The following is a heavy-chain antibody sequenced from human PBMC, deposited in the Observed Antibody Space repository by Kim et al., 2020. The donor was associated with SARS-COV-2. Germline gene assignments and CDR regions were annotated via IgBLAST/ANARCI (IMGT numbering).Heavy chain of an antibody. CDR1: GFTFSDYA. Sequence: GGSLRLSCTGFGFTFSDYAVAWFRQAPGKGLEWVGFIKTKAIGGTAEYGASVKGRFIISRDDSTSIGYLQLSSLKIEVTAVYYCSRGVPNYYDTSGYFEYWGQGTLVTVSS. CDR2: IKTKAIGGTA. J-gene: IGHJ1*01. D-gene: IGHD3-22*01. V-gene: IGHV3-49*03. CDR3: SRGVPNYYDTSGYFEY.